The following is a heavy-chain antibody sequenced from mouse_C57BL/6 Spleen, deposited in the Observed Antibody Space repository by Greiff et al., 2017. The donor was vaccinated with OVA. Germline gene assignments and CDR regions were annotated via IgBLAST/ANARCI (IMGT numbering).Heavy chain of an antibody. J-gene: IGHJ1*03. D-gene: IGHD1-1*01. V-gene: IGHV3-6*01. CDR1: GYSITSGYY. CDR3: SRIYESRWYLDV. Sequence: EVKLMESGPGLVKPSQSLSLTCSVTGYSITSGYYWNWIRQFAGNKLEWMGYISYDGSNNYNPTLKNRIAITRDTSKNKFFLKLNSVTTEDTATYYCSRIYESRWYLDVWGTGTTVTVSS. CDR2: ISYDGSN.